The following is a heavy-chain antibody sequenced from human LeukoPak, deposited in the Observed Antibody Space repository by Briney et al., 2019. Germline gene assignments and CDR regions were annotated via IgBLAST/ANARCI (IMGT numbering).Heavy chain of an antibody. CDR1: GGTFSSYA. J-gene: IGHJ4*02. Sequence: SVKVSCKASGGTFSSYAISWVRQAPGQGLEWMGRIIPILGIANYAQKFQGRVTITADKSTSTAYMELSSLRSEDTAVYYCARDRHYDSSGYYHKSYFDYWGQGTLVTVSS. CDR2: IIPILGIA. D-gene: IGHD3-22*01. CDR3: ARDRHYDSSGYYHKSYFDY. V-gene: IGHV1-69*04.